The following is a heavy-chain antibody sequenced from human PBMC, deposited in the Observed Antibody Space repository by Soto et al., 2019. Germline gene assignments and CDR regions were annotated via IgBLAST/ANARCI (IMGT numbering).Heavy chain of an antibody. D-gene: IGHD2-2*01. Sequence: ESGGGLVQPGGSLRLSCAVSGFTFSSYSMNWVRQAPGKGLEWVSYITGSGSTIYYADSVKGRFTISRDTAKNSLYLQMNSLRAEDTALYYCARAECTSCYGFRHWGQGTLVTVSS. CDR2: ITGSGSTI. V-gene: IGHV3-48*01. CDR3: ARAECTSCYGFRH. J-gene: IGHJ1*01. CDR1: GFTFSSYS.